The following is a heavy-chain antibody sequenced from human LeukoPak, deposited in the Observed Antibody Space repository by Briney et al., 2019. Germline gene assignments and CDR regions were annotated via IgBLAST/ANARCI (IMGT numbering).Heavy chain of an antibody. D-gene: IGHD3-22*01. CDR1: GFTFSSYG. J-gene: IGHJ4*02. CDR3: AKEKYYYDISGYDY. Sequence: PGGSLRLSCRTSGFTFSSYGMHWVRQAPGKGLEWVAFIRFDGTGKYYGDSVKGRFTISRDDSKSTLYLQMNSLRAEDSAFYYCAKEKYYYDISGYDYWGQWTLVTVSS. CDR2: IRFDGTGK. V-gene: IGHV3-30*02.